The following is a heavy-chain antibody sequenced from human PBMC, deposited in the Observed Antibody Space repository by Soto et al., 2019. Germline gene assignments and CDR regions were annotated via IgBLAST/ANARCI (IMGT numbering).Heavy chain of an antibody. CDR1: GYSFTNLV. V-gene: IGHV1-18*01. Sequence: QVQLVQSGAEVTKPGASMKVSCKASGYSFTNLVITWVRQAPGQGLEWMGWISTYYGNTNYAQRLQGRVTMTTDTSTSTAYMGRRSLRSDDTAVYYCARDQGYGMDVWGQGTTVTVSS. CDR3: ARDQGYGMDV. CDR2: ISTYYGNT. D-gene: IGHD6-13*01. J-gene: IGHJ6*02.